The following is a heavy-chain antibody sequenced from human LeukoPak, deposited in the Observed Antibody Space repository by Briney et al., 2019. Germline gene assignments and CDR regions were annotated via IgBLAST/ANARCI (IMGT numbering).Heavy chain of an antibody. Sequence: SETLSLTCAVSGDSISTSNSYWGWIRRPPGKGLEWVGSIYYSGNTYYNPSLKSRVTISVDTSKNQFSLKLTSVTAADTAVHYCARQTGVGLFILPGGQGTLVTVSS. CDR1: GDSISTSNSY. CDR3: ARQTGVGLFILP. V-gene: IGHV4-39*01. J-gene: IGHJ4*02. D-gene: IGHD3-3*01. CDR2: IYYSGNT.